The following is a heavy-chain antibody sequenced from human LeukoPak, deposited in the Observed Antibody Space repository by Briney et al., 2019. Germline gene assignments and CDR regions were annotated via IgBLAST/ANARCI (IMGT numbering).Heavy chain of an antibody. Sequence: PGGSLRLSCAASGFTFSSYAMSWVRQAPGKGLEWVAVISYDGRQKYYGDSVKGRFTISRDNPKNTLYLQMNSLRAEDTAVYYCARDQGSGWYIDYWGQGTLVTVSS. J-gene: IGHJ4*02. V-gene: IGHV3-30-3*01. CDR2: ISYDGRQK. D-gene: IGHD6-19*01. CDR3: ARDQGSGWYIDY. CDR1: GFTFSSYA.